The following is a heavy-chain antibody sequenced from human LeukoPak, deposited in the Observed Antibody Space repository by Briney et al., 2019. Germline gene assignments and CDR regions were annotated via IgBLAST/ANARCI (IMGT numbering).Heavy chain of an antibody. CDR1: GFTFSSYA. D-gene: IGHD1-7*01. Sequence: GGSLRLSCAASGFTFSSYAMSWVRQAPGKGLEWVAVISYDGSNKYYADSVKGRFTISRDNSKNTLYLQMNSLRAEDTAVYYCAKVDELYYYYMDVWGKGTTVTVSS. V-gene: IGHV3-30-3*01. CDR2: ISYDGSNK. CDR3: AKVDELYYYYMDV. J-gene: IGHJ6*03.